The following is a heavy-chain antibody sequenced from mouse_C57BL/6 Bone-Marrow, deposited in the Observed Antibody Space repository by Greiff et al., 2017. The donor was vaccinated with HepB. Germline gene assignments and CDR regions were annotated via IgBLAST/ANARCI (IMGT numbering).Heavy chain of an antibody. J-gene: IGHJ3*01. Sequence: DVKLVESGPGLVKPSQSLSLTCSVTGYSITSGYYWNWIRQFPGNKLEWMGYISYDGSNNYNPSLKNRISITRDTSKNQFFLKLNSVTTEDTATYYCAREGGNWAYWGQGTLVTVSA. CDR1: GYSITSGYY. D-gene: IGHD2-1*01. CDR2: ISYDGSN. CDR3: AREGGNWAY. V-gene: IGHV3-6*01.